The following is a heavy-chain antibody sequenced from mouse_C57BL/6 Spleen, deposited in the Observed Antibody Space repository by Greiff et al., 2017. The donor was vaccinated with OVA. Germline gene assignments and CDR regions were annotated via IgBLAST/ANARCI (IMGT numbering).Heavy chain of an antibody. CDR1: GYAFSSYW. J-gene: IGHJ4*01. V-gene: IGHV1-80*01. D-gene: IGHD3-2*02. Sequence: VQLVESGAELVKPGASVKISCKASGYAFSSYWMNWVKQRPGKGLEWIGQIYPGDGDTNYNGKFKGKATLTADKSSSTAYMQLSSLTSEDSAVYFCARETAQASYAMDYWGQGTSVTVSS. CDR3: ARETAQASYAMDY. CDR2: IYPGDGDT.